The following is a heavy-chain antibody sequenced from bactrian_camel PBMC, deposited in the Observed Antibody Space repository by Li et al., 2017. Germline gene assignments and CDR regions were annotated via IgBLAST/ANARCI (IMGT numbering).Heavy chain of an antibody. J-gene: IGHJ6*01. CDR2: IDNEGNR. CDR3: AADLYSGYCPSARVYFGW. Sequence: VQLVESGGGSVPAGGSLRLSCAASGHTYTYYCMGWFRQVPGSEREGVAAIDNEGNRSYGNFVKGRFTISADRFTISRDNAKNTLYLQMDSLKPEDTAMYYCAADLYSGYCPSARVYFGWWGQGTQVTVS. CDR1: GHTYTYYC. D-gene: IGHD2*01. V-gene: IGHV3S57*01.